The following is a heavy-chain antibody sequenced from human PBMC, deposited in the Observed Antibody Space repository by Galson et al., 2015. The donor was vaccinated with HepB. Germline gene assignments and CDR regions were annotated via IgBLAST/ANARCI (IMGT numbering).Heavy chain of an antibody. CDR2: IWANGNKK. D-gene: IGHD2-8*01. J-gene: IGHJ4*02. V-gene: IGHV3-33*01. CDR3: AREMLIAAPAAFDY. CDR1: GFTFSNYG. Sequence: SLRLSCAASGFTFSNYGFHWVRQAPGKGLEWVARIWANGNKKIYTDSVKGRFTISRDNSRNIVSLEMDNLGAGDAAIYYCAREMLIAAPAAFDYWGRGALVSVSS.